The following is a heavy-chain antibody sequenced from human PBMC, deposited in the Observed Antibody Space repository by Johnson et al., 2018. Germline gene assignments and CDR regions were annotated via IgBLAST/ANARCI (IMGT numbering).Heavy chain of an antibody. CDR3: SRVRSRSAAEYVQH. V-gene: IGHV3-49*03. J-gene: IGHJ1*01. CDR2: IRSKAYGGTT. CDR1: GFTSGDYA. Sequence: VQLVQSGGGLVQPGRSLRLSCTASGFTSGDYAMSWFRQAPGKGLEWLCFIRSKAYGGTTEYAASVKGRFTISRDDSKSIAYRQMNSLKTEDTAVYYCSRVRSRSAAEYVQHWGQGTLVTVSA.